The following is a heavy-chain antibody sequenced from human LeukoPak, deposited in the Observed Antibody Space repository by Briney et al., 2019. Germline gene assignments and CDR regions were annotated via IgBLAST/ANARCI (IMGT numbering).Heavy chain of an antibody. CDR2: INPNSSGT. J-gene: IGHJ6*02. V-gene: IGHV1-2*02. Sequence: GASVKVSCKASGYTFTGYYMHWVRQAPGQGLEWMGWINPNSSGTNYAQKFQGRVTMTRDTSISTAYMELSRLRSDDTAVYYCARSRRNYYYYGMDVWGQGTTVTVSS. CDR3: ARSRRNYYYYGMDV. CDR1: GYTFTGYY.